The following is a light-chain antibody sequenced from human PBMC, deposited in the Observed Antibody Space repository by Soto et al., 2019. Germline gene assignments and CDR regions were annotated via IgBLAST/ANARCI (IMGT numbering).Light chain of an antibody. Sequence: EIVLTQSPATLSLSPGERATLSCRAGQSVSSSDLAWYQQKPGQAPRLVIYGASSRATGIPDRFSGSASGTDFTLTISRLAPEDFAVYYCHQYAGSAYTFGQGTKLEIK. CDR2: GAS. CDR3: HQYAGSAYT. CDR1: QSVSSSD. V-gene: IGKV3-20*01. J-gene: IGKJ2*01.